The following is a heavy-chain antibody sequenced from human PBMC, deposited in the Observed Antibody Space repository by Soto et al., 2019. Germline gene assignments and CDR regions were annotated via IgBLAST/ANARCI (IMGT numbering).Heavy chain of an antibody. CDR3: ARDLSNWNFDY. J-gene: IGHJ4*02. D-gene: IGHD1-20*01. V-gene: IGHV4-59*01. Sequence: KPSETLSLTCAVSGGSISSYYWSWIRQPPGKGLEWIGYIYYSGSTNYNPSLKSRVTISVDTSKNQFSLKLSSVTAADTAVYYCARDLSNWNFDYWGQGTLVTVSS. CDR2: IYYSGST. CDR1: GGSISSYY.